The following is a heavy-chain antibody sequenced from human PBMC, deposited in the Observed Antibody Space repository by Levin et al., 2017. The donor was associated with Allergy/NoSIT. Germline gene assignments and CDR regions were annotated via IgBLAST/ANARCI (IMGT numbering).Heavy chain of an antibody. V-gene: IGHV3-7*01. Sequence: GGSLRLSCAASGFTFSSYWMSWVRQAPGKGLEWVANIKQDGSEKYYVDSVKGRFTISRDNAKNSLYLQMNSLRAEDTAVYYCARDVAIGQNTIFGVVRESWFDPWGQGTLVTVSS. CDR3: ARDVAIGQNTIFGVVRESWFDP. D-gene: IGHD3-3*01. J-gene: IGHJ5*02. CDR1: GFTFSSYW. CDR2: IKQDGSEK.